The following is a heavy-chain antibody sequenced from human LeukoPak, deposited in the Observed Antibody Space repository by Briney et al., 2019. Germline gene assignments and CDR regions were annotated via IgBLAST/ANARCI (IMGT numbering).Heavy chain of an antibody. D-gene: IGHD6-13*01. V-gene: IGHV1-8*01. CDR3: AREGIAAAGKHNNWFDP. CDR2: MNPNSGNT. Sequence: GASVKVSCKASGYTFTSYNINWVRQATGQGLEWMGWMNPNSGNTGYAQKFQGRVTMTRNTSISTAYMELSSLRSEDTAVYYCAREGIAAAGKHNNWFDPWGQGTLVTVSS. J-gene: IGHJ5*02. CDR1: GYTFTSYN.